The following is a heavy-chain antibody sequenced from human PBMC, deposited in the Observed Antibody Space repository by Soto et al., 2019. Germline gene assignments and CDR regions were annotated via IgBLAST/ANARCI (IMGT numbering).Heavy chain of an antibody. Sequence: SETLSLTCTVSGDSIRSSYWSWVRQPPGRGLEWIGYVYHTGTTNSNPSLKSRVTISADTSKNLFSLKLISVTPADTAVYFCARDMSGGSSWYEFDSWGPGTLVTVSS. J-gene: IGHJ4*02. V-gene: IGHV4-59*01. D-gene: IGHD6-13*01. CDR3: ARDMSGGSSWYEFDS. CDR1: GDSIRSSY. CDR2: VYHTGTT.